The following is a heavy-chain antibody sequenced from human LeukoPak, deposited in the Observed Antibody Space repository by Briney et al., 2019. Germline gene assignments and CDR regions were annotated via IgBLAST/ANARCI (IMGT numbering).Heavy chain of an antibody. Sequence: GGYLRLSCAASGFTFSTYGVYWVRQAPGKGLEWVSSNSGGSSYYADSVKGRFTISRDNSKNALYLQMNSLRAEDTAVYYCAKKLGSSGWDIDHLGQGTLVTVSS. CDR1: GFTFSTYG. V-gene: IGHV3-23*01. CDR3: AKKLGSSGWDIDH. CDR2: NSGGSS. J-gene: IGHJ4*02. D-gene: IGHD6-19*01.